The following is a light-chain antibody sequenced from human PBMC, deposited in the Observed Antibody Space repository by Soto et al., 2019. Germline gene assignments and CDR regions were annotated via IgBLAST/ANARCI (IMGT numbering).Light chain of an antibody. CDR3: QQYNNWPPWT. CDR2: GAS. Sequence: EIVMTQSPATLSVSPGERATLSCRASQSVSSNLAWYQQKPGQAPRLLIYGASTRATGIPARFSGSGSGKEFTLTISRLQSEDFAVYYCQQYNNWPPWTFGQGTKVEIK. CDR1: QSVSSN. J-gene: IGKJ1*01. V-gene: IGKV3-15*01.